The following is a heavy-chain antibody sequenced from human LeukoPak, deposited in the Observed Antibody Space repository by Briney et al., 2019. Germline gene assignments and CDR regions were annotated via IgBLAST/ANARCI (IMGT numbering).Heavy chain of an antibody. CDR3: ARDWIDRSLDY. D-gene: IGHD2-2*03. V-gene: IGHV3-33*01. J-gene: IGHJ4*02. Sequence: PRGSLRLSCAASGFTFSDYGIHWVRQAPGKGLEWVAVLSPHANYEYYADSVQGRFTISRDDSKNTVYLQMNSLRDEDTAVYYCARDWIDRSLDYWGQGTLVTVSS. CDR2: LSPHANYE. CDR1: GFTFSDYG.